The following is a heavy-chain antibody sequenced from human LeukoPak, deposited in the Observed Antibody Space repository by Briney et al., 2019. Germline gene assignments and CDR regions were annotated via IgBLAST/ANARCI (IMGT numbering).Heavy chain of an antibody. CDR1: GFTFSSYS. CDR2: ISSSSSTI. Sequence: GGSLRLSCAASGFTFSSYSMNWVRQAPGKGLKWVSYISSSSSTIYYADSVKGRFTTSRDNAKNSLYLELNSLRAEDTAVYFCARRKIDYGDFDYWGQGTLVTVSS. V-gene: IGHV3-48*01. J-gene: IGHJ4*02. D-gene: IGHD4-17*01. CDR3: ARRKIDYGDFDY.